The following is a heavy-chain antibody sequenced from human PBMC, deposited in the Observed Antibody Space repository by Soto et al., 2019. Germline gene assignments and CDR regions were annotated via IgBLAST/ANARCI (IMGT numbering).Heavy chain of an antibody. V-gene: IGHV3-30*18. D-gene: IGHD6-19*01. CDR2: ISYDGSNK. CDR1: GFTFSSYG. J-gene: IGHJ6*02. CDR3: AKEYSSGWGKRYYYGMDV. Sequence: GGSLRLSCAASGFTFSSYGMHWVRQAPGKGLEWVAVISYDGSNKYYADSVKGRFTISRDNSKNTLYLRMNSLRAEDTAVYYCAKEYSSGWGKRYYYGMDVWGQGTTVTVSS.